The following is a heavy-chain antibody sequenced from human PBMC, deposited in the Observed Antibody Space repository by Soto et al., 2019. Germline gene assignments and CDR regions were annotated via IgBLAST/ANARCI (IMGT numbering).Heavy chain of an antibody. CDR1: GFSLSTSGVG. D-gene: IGHD2-8*01. CDR3: AHRGDPSGVCQGVYFDH. J-gene: IGHJ5*02. Sequence: QITLKESGPTLVKPTQTLTLTCTFSGFSLSTSGVGVGWIRQPPGKALECLALIYWDDDGYYSPSLKSRLTLAKDNAKNRLVRTTARLDPLDTGKNYSAHRGDPSGVCQGVYFDHSWQRTLVAVSS. V-gene: IGHV2-5*02. CDR2: IYWDDDG.